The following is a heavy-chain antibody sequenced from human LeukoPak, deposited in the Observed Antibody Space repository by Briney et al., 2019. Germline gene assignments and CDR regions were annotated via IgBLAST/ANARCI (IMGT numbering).Heavy chain of an antibody. Sequence: SETLSLTCTVSGVSINTYYASWIRQAPGKGLEFIGFIYNGGNTNYNPSLKTRATISVDTSNNECSLRLTSVTGADTAMYYCAAGPWELDFWGQGTLRTVSS. CDR2: IYNGGNT. V-gene: IGHV4-4*09. J-gene: IGHJ4*02. CDR1: GVSINTYY. CDR3: AAGPWELDF. D-gene: IGHD1-26*01.